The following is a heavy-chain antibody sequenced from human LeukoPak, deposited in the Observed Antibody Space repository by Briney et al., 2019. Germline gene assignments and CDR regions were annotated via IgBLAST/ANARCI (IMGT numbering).Heavy chain of an antibody. D-gene: IGHD2-15*01. CDR2: IRYDGSNK. CDR1: GFTFSSYG. V-gene: IGHV3-30*02. CDR3: ASGFRIYCSGGSCYDLGTEYLQH. J-gene: IGHJ1*01. Sequence: GGSLRLSCAASGFTFSSYGMHWVRQAPGKGLEWVAFIRYDGSNKYYADSVKGRFTISRDNSKNTLYLQMNSLRAEDTAVYYCASGFRIYCSGGSCYDLGTEYLQHWGQGTLVTVSS.